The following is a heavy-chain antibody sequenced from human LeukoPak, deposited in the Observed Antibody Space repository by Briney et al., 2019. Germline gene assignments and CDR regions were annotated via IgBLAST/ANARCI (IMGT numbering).Heavy chain of an antibody. CDR2: TSYDGGRK. J-gene: IGHJ4*02. CDR3: ATERFDY. Sequence: PGGSLRLSCAASGLTFDKYGMHWVRQAPGKGLEWVAVTSYDGGRKDYAESVKGRFTIPRDNSKDTLFLQMTSLRSDDTAVYYCATERFDYWGQGSLVTVSS. V-gene: IGHV3-30*03. CDR1: GLTFDKYG.